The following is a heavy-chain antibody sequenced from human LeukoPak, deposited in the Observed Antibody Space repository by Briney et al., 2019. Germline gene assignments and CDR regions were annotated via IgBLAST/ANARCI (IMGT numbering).Heavy chain of an antibody. J-gene: IGHJ4*02. D-gene: IGHD2-15*01. Sequence: ASVKVSCKASGYTFTSYAMNWVRQAPGQGLEWMGWTNTNTGNPTYAQGFTGRFVFSLDTSVSTAYLQISSLKAEDTAVYYCARECSGGSCYYYFDYWGQGTLVTVSS. CDR2: TNTNTGNP. CDR3: ARECSGGSCYYYFDY. CDR1: GYTFTSYA. V-gene: IGHV7-4-1*02.